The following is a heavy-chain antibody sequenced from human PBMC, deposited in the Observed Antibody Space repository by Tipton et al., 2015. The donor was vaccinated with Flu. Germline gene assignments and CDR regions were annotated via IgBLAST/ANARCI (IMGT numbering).Heavy chain of an antibody. V-gene: IGHV1-69*01. CDR2: IIPIFGTA. D-gene: IGHD2-2*02. CDR3: ARADCSSTSCYTEDWFDP. CDR1: GGTFSSYA. Sequence: QLVQSGAEVKKPGSSVKVSCKASGGTFSSYAISWVRQAPGQGLEWMGGIIPIFGTANYAQKFQGRVTITADESTSTAYMELSSLRSEDTAVYYCARADCSSTSCYTEDWFDPWGQGTLVTVSS. J-gene: IGHJ5*02.